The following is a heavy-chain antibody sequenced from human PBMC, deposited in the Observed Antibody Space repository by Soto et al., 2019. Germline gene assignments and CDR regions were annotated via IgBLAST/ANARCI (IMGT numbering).Heavy chain of an antibody. V-gene: IGHV4-39*01. J-gene: IGHJ6*03. Sequence: SETLSLTCTVSGGSISSSSYYWGWIRQPPGKGLEWIGSIYYSGSTYYNPSLKSRVTISVGTSKNQFSLKLSSVTAAETAVYYCARRQSDCSSTSCYPNYYYYYYMDVWGKGTTVTVSS. D-gene: IGHD2-2*01. CDR3: ARRQSDCSSTSCYPNYYYYYYMDV. CDR1: GGSISSSSYY. CDR2: IYYSGST.